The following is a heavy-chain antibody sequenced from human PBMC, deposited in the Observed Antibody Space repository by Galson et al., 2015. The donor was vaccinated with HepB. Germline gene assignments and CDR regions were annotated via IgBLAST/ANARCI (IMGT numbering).Heavy chain of an antibody. CDR2: INPNTGNP. CDR3: ARGGGNTPFPSPLDY. CDR1: GYTFTSYA. Sequence: QSGAAAIKPGESLKISCKASGYTFTSYAMNCVRQPPGQGLEWLGWINPNTGNPTYAQGFTGRFVFSLDTSVSTAYLQISSLKAEDTAVYYCARGGGNTPFPSPLDYWGQGTLVTVSS. D-gene: IGHD3-16*01. V-gene: IGHV7-4-1*02. J-gene: IGHJ4*02.